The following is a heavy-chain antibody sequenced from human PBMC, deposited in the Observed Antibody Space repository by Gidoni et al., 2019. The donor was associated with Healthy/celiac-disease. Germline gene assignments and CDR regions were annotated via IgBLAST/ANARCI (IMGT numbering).Heavy chain of an antibody. D-gene: IGHD3-10*01. CDR3: ARDKAYGSGTNWFDP. V-gene: IGHV3-30-3*01. CDR2: ISYDGSNK. Sequence: QVQLVESGGGVLQPGRSLRLPCAASGFTFSSYAMHWVRQAPGKGLEWVAVISYDGSNKYYADSVKGRFTISRDNSKNTLYLQMNSLRAEDTAVYYCARDKAYGSGTNWFDPWGQGTLVTVSS. J-gene: IGHJ5*02. CDR1: GFTFSSYA.